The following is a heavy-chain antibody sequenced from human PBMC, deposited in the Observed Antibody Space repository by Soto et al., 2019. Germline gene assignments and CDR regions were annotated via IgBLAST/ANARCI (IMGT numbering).Heavy chain of an antibody. J-gene: IGHJ6*02. Sequence: QMQLVQSGPEVKKPGTSVKVSCKASGFTFTSSAVQWVRQARGQRLEWIGWIVVGSGNTNYAQKFQERVTITRDMSTSTAYMELSSLRSEDTAVYYCAADLVQLWSLYCYYYGMDVWGQGTTVTVSS. V-gene: IGHV1-58*01. CDR3: AADLVQLWSLYCYYYGMDV. D-gene: IGHD5-18*01. CDR1: GFTFTSSA. CDR2: IVVGSGNT.